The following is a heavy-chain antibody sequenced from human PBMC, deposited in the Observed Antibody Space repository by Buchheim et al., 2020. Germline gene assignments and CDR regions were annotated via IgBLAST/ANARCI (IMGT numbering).Heavy chain of an antibody. CDR1: GYTFTGYY. V-gene: IGHV1-2*02. CDR3: ARSDGITMIVGRYGMDV. CDR2: INPNSGGT. D-gene: IGHD3-22*01. Sequence: QVQLVQSGAEVKKPGTSVKVSCKASGYTFTGYYMHWVRQAPGQGLEWMGWINPNSGGTNYAQKFQGRVPMNRDTSIRKAYMELSRLRSDDTAVYYCARSDGITMIVGRYGMDVWGQGTT. J-gene: IGHJ6*02.